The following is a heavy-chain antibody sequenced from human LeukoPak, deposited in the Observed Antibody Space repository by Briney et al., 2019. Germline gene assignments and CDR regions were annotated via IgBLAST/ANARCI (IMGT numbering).Heavy chain of an antibody. V-gene: IGHV4-31*03. D-gene: IGHD2-8*01. CDR3: ARVILYGGNDYFDL. CDR1: GGSISSGGYY. CDR2: IYYSGST. Sequence: PSQTLSLTCTVSGGSISSGGYYWSWIRQHPGKGLEWIGYIYYSGSTNYNPSLKSRVTMSVDTSENQFSLKLSSVTAADTAVYYCARVILYGGNDYFDLWGRGTLVTVSS. J-gene: IGHJ2*01.